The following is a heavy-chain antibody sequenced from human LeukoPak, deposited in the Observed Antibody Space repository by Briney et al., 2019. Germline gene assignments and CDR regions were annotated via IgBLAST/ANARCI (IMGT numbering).Heavy chain of an antibody. D-gene: IGHD3-22*01. CDR3: ARVDYYDSSGPSDY. CDR1: GFTFSDYY. Sequence: GSLRLSCAASGFTFSDYYMTWIRQAPGKGLEWVSYISSSGGNIYYADSVKGRFTISRDNAKNSLYLQMNSLRAEDTAVYYCARVDYYDSSGPSDYWGQGTLVTVSS. CDR2: ISSSGGNI. J-gene: IGHJ4*02. V-gene: IGHV3-11*04.